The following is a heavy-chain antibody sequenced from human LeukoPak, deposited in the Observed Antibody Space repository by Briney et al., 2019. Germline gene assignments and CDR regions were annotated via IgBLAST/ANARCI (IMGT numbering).Heavy chain of an antibody. CDR3: ARGWYTSGWTFDY. CDR2: INPNSGGA. D-gene: IGHD6-19*01. Sequence: ASVKVSCKASGYSFTGYYMHWVRQAPGQGLEWMGWINPNSGGANYAQKFQGRVIMTRDTSISTAYMEVSRLRTDDTAMYYCARGWYTSGWTFDYWGQGTLVTVSS. J-gene: IGHJ4*02. V-gene: IGHV1-2*02. CDR1: GYSFTGYY.